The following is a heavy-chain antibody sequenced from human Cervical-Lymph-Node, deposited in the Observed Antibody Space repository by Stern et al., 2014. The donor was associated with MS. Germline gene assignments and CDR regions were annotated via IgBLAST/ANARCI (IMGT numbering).Heavy chain of an antibody. Sequence: QVQLGQSGAEVRKPGSSVKVSFKVSGGTLSSNTIVWVRQAPGQGLQWMGGIIAIIGTTDYAQKFHDRVTITADESTNTVYMEVTSLTSEDTAVYYCARVIGDGYDSLDDWGQGTLVTVSS. J-gene: IGHJ4*02. D-gene: IGHD5-24*01. CDR3: ARVIGDGYDSLDD. V-gene: IGHV1-69*01. CDR1: GGTLSSNT. CDR2: IIAIIGTT.